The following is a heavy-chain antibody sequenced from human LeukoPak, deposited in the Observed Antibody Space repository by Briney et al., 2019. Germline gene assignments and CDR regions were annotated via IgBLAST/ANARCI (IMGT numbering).Heavy chain of an antibody. D-gene: IGHD1-26*01. CDR2: INPNSGGT. CDR1: GYTFTGYY. CDR3: ARGGGLGAYYYYMDV. J-gene: IGHJ6*03. V-gene: IGHV1-2*02. Sequence: GASVKVSCKASGYTFTGYYMHWVRQAPRQGLEWMGWINPNSGGTNYAQKFQGRVAMTRDTSISTAYMELSRLRSDDTAVYYCARGGGLGAYYYYMDVWGKGTTVTVSS.